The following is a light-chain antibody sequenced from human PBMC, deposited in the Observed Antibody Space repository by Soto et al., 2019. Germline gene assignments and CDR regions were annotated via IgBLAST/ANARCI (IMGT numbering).Light chain of an antibody. CDR1: SSDVGGYNY. CDR2: DVS. Sequence: QSVLTQPPSASGSPGQSVTISCTGTSSDVGGYNYVSWYQQHPGKAPKLMIYDVSRRPSGFPDRFSGSKSGNTASLTVSGLQAEDEADYYCCSYAGSNNVFGTGTKVTVL. CDR3: CSYAGSNNV. J-gene: IGLJ1*01. V-gene: IGLV2-8*01.